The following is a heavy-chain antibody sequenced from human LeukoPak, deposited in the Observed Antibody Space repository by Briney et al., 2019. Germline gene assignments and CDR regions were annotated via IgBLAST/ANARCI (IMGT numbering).Heavy chain of an antibody. D-gene: IGHD2-8*01. Sequence: PSETLSLTCAVYGGSFSGYYWSWIRQPPGKGLEWIGEINHSGSTNYNPSLKSRVTISVDTSKNQFSLKLSSVTAADTAVYYCARSAANGARHQGPFDYWGQGTLVTVSS. V-gene: IGHV4-34*01. CDR3: ARSAANGARHQGPFDY. CDR2: INHSGST. CDR1: GGSFSGYY. J-gene: IGHJ4*02.